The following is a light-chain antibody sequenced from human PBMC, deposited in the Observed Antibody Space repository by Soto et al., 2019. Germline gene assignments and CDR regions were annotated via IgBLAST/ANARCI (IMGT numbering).Light chain of an antibody. V-gene: IGKV1-27*01. CDR1: QGISSS. CDR2: AAS. CDR3: EKYDSVPWT. J-gene: IGKJ3*01. Sequence: DIQMTQSPSSLSASVGDRVTITCRASQGISSSLAWYQQQPENAPKLLIYAASTLQSGVPSRFSGSGSGTDFTLTISSLQPEDFATYYCEKYDSVPWTFGPGTKVEIK.